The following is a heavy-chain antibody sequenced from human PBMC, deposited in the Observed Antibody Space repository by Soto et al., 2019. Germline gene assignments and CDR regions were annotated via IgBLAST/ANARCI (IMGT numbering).Heavy chain of an antibody. CDR3: SGAQFGGVMHDPYYYYYGKDV. D-gene: IGHD3-16*01. Sequence: QVQLVESGGGVVQPGRSLRLCCAASGFTFSSYGMHWVRQAPGKGLEWVAVIWYDGSNKYYADSVKGRFTISRDNSKNMLYLQMNSLRAEDTAVYYCSGAQFGGVMHDPYYYYYGKDVWGQGTTVNVSS. CDR2: IWYDGSNK. J-gene: IGHJ6*02. V-gene: IGHV3-33*01. CDR1: GFTFSSYG.